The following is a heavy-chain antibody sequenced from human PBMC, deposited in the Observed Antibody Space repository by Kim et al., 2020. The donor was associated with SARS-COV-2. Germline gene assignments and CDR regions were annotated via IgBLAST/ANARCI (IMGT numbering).Heavy chain of an antibody. V-gene: IGHV3-21*01. CDR3: ARGQKVSGSYDY. CDR1: GFTFSSYS. CDR2: ISSSSSYI. Sequence: GSLRLSCAASGFTFSSYSMNWVRQAPGKGLEWVSSISSSSSYIYYADSVKGRFTISRDNAKNSLYLQMNSLRAEDTAVYYCARGQKVSGSYDYWGQGTLVTVSS. J-gene: IGHJ4*02. D-gene: IGHD3-10*01.